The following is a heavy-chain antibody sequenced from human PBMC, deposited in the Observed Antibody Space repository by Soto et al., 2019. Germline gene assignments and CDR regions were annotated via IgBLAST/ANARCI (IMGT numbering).Heavy chain of an antibody. CDR2: VSYDGRSI. V-gene: IGHV3-30*03. CDR1: GFSFTSFG. Sequence: QMQVVESGGGVVQPGKSLRLSCAASGFSFTSFGIHWVRQAPGKGLEWVALVSYDGRSIFFSDSVKGRFAISRDNSKKTVDLQMNRLTTEDTAVYYSAILPTVTTTSDYWGQRTLVSVAS. D-gene: IGHD4-17*01. CDR3: AILPTVTTTSDY. J-gene: IGHJ4*02.